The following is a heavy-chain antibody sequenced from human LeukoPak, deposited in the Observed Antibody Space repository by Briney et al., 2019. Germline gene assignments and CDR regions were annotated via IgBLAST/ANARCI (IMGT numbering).Heavy chain of an antibody. J-gene: IGHJ4*02. CDR2: INHSGST. CDR1: GGSFSGYY. V-gene: IGHV4-34*01. Sequence: SETLSLTCAVYGGSFSGYYWSWIRQPPGKGLEWIGEINHSGSTNYNPSLKSRVTISVDTSKNQFSLKLSSVTAADTAVYYCARGRITAAGTRNSYAGPFDYWGLGTLVTVSS. D-gene: IGHD6-13*01. CDR3: ARGRITAAGTRNSYAGPFDY.